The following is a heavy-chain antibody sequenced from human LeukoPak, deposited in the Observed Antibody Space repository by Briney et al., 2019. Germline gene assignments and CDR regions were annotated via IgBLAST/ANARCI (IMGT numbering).Heavy chain of an antibody. J-gene: IGHJ4*02. Sequence: ASVKVSCKASGYTFTNYGISWVRQAPGQGLEWMGWISAYNGNTNYAQKLQGRVTMTTDTSTSTAYMELRSLRSDDTAVYYCARVAWGNYYDSSGYYGYFDYWGQGTLVTVSS. CDR1: GYTFTNYG. CDR2: ISAYNGNT. D-gene: IGHD3-22*01. CDR3: ARVAWGNYYDSSGYYGYFDY. V-gene: IGHV1-18*01.